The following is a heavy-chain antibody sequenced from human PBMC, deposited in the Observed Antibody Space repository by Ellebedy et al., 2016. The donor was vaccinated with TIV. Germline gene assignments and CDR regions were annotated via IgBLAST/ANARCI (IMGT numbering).Heavy chain of an antibody. D-gene: IGHD3-10*01. CDR3: ATLTMVRGVIPRAFDI. CDR1: GYTFTSYY. CDR2: INPSGGST. J-gene: IGHJ3*02. Sequence: ASVKVSXKASGYTFTSYYMHWVRQAPGQGLEWMGIINPSGGSTSYAQKFQGRVTITADKSTGTAYMELSSLRSEDTAVYYCATLTMVRGVIPRAFDIWGQGTMVTVSS. V-gene: IGHV1-46*01.